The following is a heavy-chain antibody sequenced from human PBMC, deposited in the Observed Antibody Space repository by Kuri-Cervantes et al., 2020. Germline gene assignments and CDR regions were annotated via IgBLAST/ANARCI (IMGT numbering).Heavy chain of an antibody. J-gene: IGHJ4*02. V-gene: IGHV3-53*01. D-gene: IGHD1-26*01. CDR1: GFTVSSNY. CDR3: ARDAGVGARYYDY. Sequence: GGSLRLSCAASGFTVSSNYMTWVRQAPGKGLEWVTVLYRGGTTYYADSVKGRFTISRDNSKNTLYLQLNSLRAEDTAVYYCARDAGVGARYYDYWGQGTLVTVSS. CDR2: LYRGGTT.